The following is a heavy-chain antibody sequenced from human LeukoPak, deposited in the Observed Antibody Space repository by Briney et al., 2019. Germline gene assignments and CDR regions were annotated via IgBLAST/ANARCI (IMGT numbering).Heavy chain of an antibody. CDR2: IKQDGSEK. D-gene: IGHD1-7*01. V-gene: IGHV3-7*05. Sequence: GGSLRLSCAASGFTFTSYWMSWVCQAPGKGLEWVANIKQDGSEKYYVDSVKGRFTISRDNAKSSLYLQMNSLRAEGTAVYYCARGQTTDYWGQGTLVTVSS. CDR3: ARGQTTDY. CDR1: GFTFTSYW. J-gene: IGHJ4*02.